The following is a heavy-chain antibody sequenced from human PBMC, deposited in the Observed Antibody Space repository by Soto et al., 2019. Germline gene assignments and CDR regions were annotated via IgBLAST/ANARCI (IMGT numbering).Heavy chain of an antibody. D-gene: IGHD6-13*01. CDR2: IKQDGSGK. J-gene: IGHJ6*03. CDR3: AGGYSSSWSYYYYYMDV. Sequence: PGGSLRLSCAASGFTFISYWMSWVRQAPGKGLEWVANIKQDGSGKYYVDSVKGRFTISRDNAKNSLYLQMNSLRAEDTAVYYCAGGYSSSWSYYYYYMDVWGKGTTVTVSS. CDR1: GFTFISYW. V-gene: IGHV3-7*01.